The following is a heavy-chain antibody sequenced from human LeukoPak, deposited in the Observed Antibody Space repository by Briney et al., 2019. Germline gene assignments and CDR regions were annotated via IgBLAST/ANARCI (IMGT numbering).Heavy chain of an antibody. J-gene: IGHJ4*02. CDR3: ARGSLYNSGGYFCDY. CDR2: IYYSGSP. V-gene: IGHV4-59*11. Sequence: NTSETLSLTCSVSSGSLSGHSWTWIRQPPGKGLEWIGYIYYSGSPSYSPSLKNRVTISADTSGSQSSLQLTSVIPADTAVYYCARGSLYNSGGYFCDYWREGSLLTVSS. D-gene: IGHD3-22*01. CDR1: SGSLSGHS.